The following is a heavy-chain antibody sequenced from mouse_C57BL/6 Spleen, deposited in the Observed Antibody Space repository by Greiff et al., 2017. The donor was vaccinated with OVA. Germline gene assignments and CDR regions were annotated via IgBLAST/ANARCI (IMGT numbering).Heavy chain of an antibody. D-gene: IGHD3-3*01. Sequence: EVMLVESGGGLVKPGGSLKLSCAASGFTFSSYAMSWVRQTPEKRLEWVATISDGGSYTYYPDNVKGRFTISRDNAKNNLYLQMSHLKSEDTAMYYCARDTRDDYFDYWGQGTTLTVSS. CDR2: ISDGGSYT. CDR1: GFTFSSYA. CDR3: ARDTRDDYFDY. V-gene: IGHV5-4*01. J-gene: IGHJ2*01.